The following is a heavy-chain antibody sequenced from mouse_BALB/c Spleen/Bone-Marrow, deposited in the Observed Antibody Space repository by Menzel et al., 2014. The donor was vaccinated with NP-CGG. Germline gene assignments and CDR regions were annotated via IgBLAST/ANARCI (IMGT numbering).Heavy chain of an antibody. V-gene: IGHV4-1*02. D-gene: IGHD1-2*01. CDR2: INPYSSTI. CDR1: GFDFSRYG. J-gene: IGHJ3*01. CDR3: GRFYCYDFFDY. Sequence: DVMLVQSGGGLVQPGGSLKLSCAASGFDFSRYGMSWVRQEPGKGLEWIGEINPYSSTINYTPSLKAKFTMSRDNAKNTLYLKMKTFESEAIAFYSCGRFYCYDFFDYWRQGALVPVSS.